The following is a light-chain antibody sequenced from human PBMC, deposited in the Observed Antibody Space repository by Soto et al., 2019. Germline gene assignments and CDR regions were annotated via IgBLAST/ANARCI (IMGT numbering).Light chain of an antibody. CDR1: QSVSSN. CDR2: GAS. Sequence: GMKQSPATLSVSPGERATLSCRASQSVSSNLAWYQQKPGQTPRLLMYGASTRATGIPARFSGSGSGTEFTLTISSLQSEDFAVYYCQQYHKWPPFTFGGGTKVDIK. J-gene: IGKJ4*01. CDR3: QQYHKWPPFT. V-gene: IGKV3-15*01.